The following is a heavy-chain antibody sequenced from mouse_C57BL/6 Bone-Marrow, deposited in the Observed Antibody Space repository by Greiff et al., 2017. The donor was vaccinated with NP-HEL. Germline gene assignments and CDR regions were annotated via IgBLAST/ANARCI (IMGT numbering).Heavy chain of an antibody. V-gene: IGHV8-8*01. CDR3: ARPYYGYWFAY. D-gene: IGHD2-9*01. CDR2: IWWDDDK. Sequence: QVTLTESGPGILQPSQTLSLTCSFSGFSLSTFGMGVGWIRQPSGQGLEWLAHIWWDDDKYSNPALKSRLTISKDTSKNQVFLKIANVDTADTATYYCARPYYGYWFAYWGQGTLVTVSA. CDR1: GFSLSTFGMG. J-gene: IGHJ3*01.